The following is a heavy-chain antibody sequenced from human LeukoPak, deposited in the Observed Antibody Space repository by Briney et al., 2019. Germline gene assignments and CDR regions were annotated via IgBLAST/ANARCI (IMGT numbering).Heavy chain of an antibody. CDR2: ISNDGSNK. J-gene: IGHJ4*02. D-gene: IGHD5-18*01. CDR3: ARGYNYANYFDY. V-gene: IGHV3-30*03. Sequence: GGSLRLSCVASGFTFSSFGIHWVRQAPGKGLEWVAIISNDGSNKYYGDSVKSRFTISRDNSKNTLYLQMNSLRAEDTAVYYCARGYNYANYFDYWGQGTLVTVSS. CDR1: GFTFSSFG.